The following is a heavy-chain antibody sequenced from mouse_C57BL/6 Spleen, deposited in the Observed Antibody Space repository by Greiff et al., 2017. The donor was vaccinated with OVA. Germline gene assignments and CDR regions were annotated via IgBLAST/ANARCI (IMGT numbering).Heavy chain of an antibody. D-gene: IGHD4-1*01. J-gene: IGHJ2*01. CDR2: ISDGGSYT. V-gene: IGHV5-4*03. CDR3: ARAELGSLDY. CDR1: GFTFSSYA. Sequence: EVKLMESGGGLVKPGGSLKLSCAASGFTFSSYAMSWVRQTPEKRLEWVATISDGGSYTYYPDNVKGRFTISRDNAKNNLYLQMSHLKSEDTAMYYCARAELGSLDYWGQGTTLTVSS.